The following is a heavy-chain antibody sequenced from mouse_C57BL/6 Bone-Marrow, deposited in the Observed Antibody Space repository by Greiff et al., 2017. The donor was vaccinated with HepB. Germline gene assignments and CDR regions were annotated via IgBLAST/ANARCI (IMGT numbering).Heavy chain of an antibody. Sequence: EVQLVESGPGLVKPSQSLSLTCSVTGYSITSGYYWNWIRQFPGNKLEWMGYISYDGSNNYNPSLKNLISITRDTSKNQFFLKLNSVTTEDTATYYCARGDGPYFDYWGQGTTLTVSS. J-gene: IGHJ2*01. CDR2: ISYDGSN. D-gene: IGHD1-1*01. CDR1: GYSITSGYY. V-gene: IGHV3-6*01. CDR3: ARGDGPYFDY.